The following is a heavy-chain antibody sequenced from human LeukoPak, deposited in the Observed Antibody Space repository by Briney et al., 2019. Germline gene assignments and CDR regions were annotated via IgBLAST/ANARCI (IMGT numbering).Heavy chain of an antibody. CDR3: AGSSWYEGADY. J-gene: IGHJ4*02. Sequence: GGSLRLSCAASGFTFSDYYMSWIRQAPGKGLEWVANIKQDGSEKYYVDSVKGRFTISRDNAKNSLYLQMNSLRAEDTAVYYCAGSSWYEGADYWGQGTLVTVSS. D-gene: IGHD6-13*01. V-gene: IGHV3-7*03. CDR1: GFTFSDYY. CDR2: IKQDGSEK.